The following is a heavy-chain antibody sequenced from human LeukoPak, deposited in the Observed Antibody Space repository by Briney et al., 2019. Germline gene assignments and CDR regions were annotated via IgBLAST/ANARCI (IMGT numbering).Heavy chain of an antibody. Sequence: GGSLRLSCAASGFTFSPYIMHWVRQAPGKGLEWVAVIASDGSQIFYVESVKGRFTISRDNSKNTLYLQMNCLRAEDTAVYFCARERQDTIVHTGAFDIWGQGTMVTVSS. J-gene: IGHJ3*02. V-gene: IGHV3-30-3*01. CDR1: GFTFSPYI. D-gene: IGHD3-10*01. CDR3: ARERQDTIVHTGAFDI. CDR2: IASDGSQI.